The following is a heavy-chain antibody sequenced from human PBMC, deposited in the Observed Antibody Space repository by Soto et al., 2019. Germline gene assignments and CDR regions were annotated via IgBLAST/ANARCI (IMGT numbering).Heavy chain of an antibody. CDR2: IHHSGST. Sequence: SETLSLTCTVSGGSISSSSYYWGWIRQPPGKGLEWIGKIHHSGSTYYNPSLKSRITMSVDTSKNQFYLKLSSVTAADTAVYYCARYIKGYCSGRAPYGGYYFDYWGQGTLVTVSS. D-gene: IGHD2-15*01. CDR1: GGSISSSSYY. V-gene: IGHV4-39*07. J-gene: IGHJ4*02. CDR3: ARYIKGYCSGRAPYGGYYFDY.